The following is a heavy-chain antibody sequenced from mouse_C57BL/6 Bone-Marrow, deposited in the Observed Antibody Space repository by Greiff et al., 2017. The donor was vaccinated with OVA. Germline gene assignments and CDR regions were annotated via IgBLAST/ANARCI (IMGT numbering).Heavy chain of an antibody. Sequence: QVQLQQPGAELVRPGYSVKLSCKASGYTFTSYWMHWVKQRPIQGLEWIGNIDPSDSETHYNQKFKDKATLTVDKSSSTAYMQLSSLTSEDSAVYYCARNWAYYFDYWGQGTTLTVSS. D-gene: IGHD4-1*01. CDR1: GYTFTSYW. CDR3: ARNWAYYFDY. V-gene: IGHV1-52*01. CDR2: IDPSDSET. J-gene: IGHJ2*01.